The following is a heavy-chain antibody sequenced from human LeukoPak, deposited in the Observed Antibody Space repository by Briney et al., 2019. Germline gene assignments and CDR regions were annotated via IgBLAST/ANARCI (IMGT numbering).Heavy chain of an antibody. D-gene: IGHD1-1*01. J-gene: IGHJ4*02. V-gene: IGHV4-59*01. Sequence: SETLSLTCTISGGSISSYYWSWIRQPPGKGLEWIGYIYYSGSTNYNPSLKSRVTISVDTSKNQFSLRVSSVTAADTAVYYCAGGPLERLDYWGQGTLVTVSS. CDR2: IYYSGST. CDR1: GGSISSYY. CDR3: AGGPLERLDY.